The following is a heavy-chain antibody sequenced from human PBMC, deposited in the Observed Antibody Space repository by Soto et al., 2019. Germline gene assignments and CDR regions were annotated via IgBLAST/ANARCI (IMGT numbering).Heavy chain of an antibody. CDR1: GYTLTELS. V-gene: IGHV1-24*01. CDR2: FDPEDGET. D-gene: IGHD3-9*01. J-gene: IGHJ6*02. Sequence: ASVKVSCKVSGYTLTELSMHWVRQAPGKGLEWMGGFDPEDGETIYAQKFQGRVTMTEDTSTDTAYMELSSLRSEDTAVYYCATDDPQLRVLRYFDWRVYGMDVWGQGTTVTVSS. CDR3: ATDDPQLRVLRYFDWRVYGMDV.